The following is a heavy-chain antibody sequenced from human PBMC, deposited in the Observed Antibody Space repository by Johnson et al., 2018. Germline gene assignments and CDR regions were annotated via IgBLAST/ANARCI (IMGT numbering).Heavy chain of an antibody. Sequence: QVQLQESGPGLVKPSETLSLSCTVSGGSISSYYWSWIRQPPGKGLEWIGYIYYSGSTNYNPSLKSRVTISVDTSKNQFSLKLSSVTAADTAVYYCASSTLGAFDIWGQGTMVTVSS. D-gene: IGHD2-15*01. CDR1: GGSISSYY. V-gene: IGHV4-59*01. CDR3: ASSTLGAFDI. CDR2: IYYSGST. J-gene: IGHJ3*02.